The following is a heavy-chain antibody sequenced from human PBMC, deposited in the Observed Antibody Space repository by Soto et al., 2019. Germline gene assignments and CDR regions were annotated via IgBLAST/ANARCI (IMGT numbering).Heavy chain of an antibody. Sequence: GGSLRLSCAASVFTFSNYGMHWFRQAPGKGLEWVAVLRDDADDTYYADSVKGRFTISRDNSKNTLYLQMRSLRAEDTAVYYCARPYSSNSNWFDPWGQGTLVTVSS. CDR1: VFTFSNYG. V-gene: IGHV3-33*01. CDR3: ARPYSSNSNWFDP. J-gene: IGHJ5*02. D-gene: IGHD6-19*01. CDR2: LRDDADDT.